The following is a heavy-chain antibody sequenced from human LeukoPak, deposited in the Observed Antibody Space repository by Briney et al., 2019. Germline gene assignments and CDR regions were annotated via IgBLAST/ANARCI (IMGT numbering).Heavy chain of an antibody. V-gene: IGHV4-4*02. CDR2: VNLQGST. Sequence: SGTLSLTCGVSGGSITNTNYWAWVRQPPGKGLEWIGEVNLQGSTNYNPSLMGRVAIAVDTSENHISLQLTSVTAADTAVYYCARNEGQQLSRSWFDPWGQGTMVTVSS. CDR1: GGSITNTNY. J-gene: IGHJ5*02. CDR3: ARNEGQQLSRSWFDP. D-gene: IGHD6-13*01.